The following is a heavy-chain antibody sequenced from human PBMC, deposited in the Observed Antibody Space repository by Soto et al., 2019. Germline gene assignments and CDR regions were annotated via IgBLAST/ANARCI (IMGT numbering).Heavy chain of an antibody. D-gene: IGHD3-16*01. CDR2: INGGNGDT. V-gene: IGHV1-3*01. CDR1: GYTFTSYA. CDR3: ARGPLSLKSADVR. Sequence: QVQLVQSGAEMRKPGASVMVSCKASGYTFTSYAMNWVRQAPGQRLEWMGWINGGNGDTKYSQRFQDRVTITRDTAAKTVYMELSSLTYEDTAIYYGARGPLSLKSADVRWGRGTPVTVSS. J-gene: IGHJ4*02.